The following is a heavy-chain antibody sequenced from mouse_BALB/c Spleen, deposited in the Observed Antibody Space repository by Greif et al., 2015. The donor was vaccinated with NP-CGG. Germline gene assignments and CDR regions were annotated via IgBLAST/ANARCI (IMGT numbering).Heavy chain of an antibody. V-gene: IGHV2-9*02. CDR2: IWAGGST. J-gene: IGHJ4*01. CDR1: GFSLTSYG. CDR3: ARDGYYAMDY. Sequence: VKLQESGPGLVAPSQSLSITCTVSGFSLTSYGVHWVRQPPGKGLEWLGVIWAGGSTNYNSALMSRLSISKDNSKSXVFLKMNSLQTDDSAVYYCARDGYYAMDYWGQGTSVTVSS.